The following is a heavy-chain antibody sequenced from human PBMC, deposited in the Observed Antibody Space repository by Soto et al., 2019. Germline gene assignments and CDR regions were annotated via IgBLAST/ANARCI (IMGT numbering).Heavy chain of an antibody. J-gene: IGHJ4*02. Sequence: ASETLSLTCTVSGGSVSSGSYYWSWVRQPPGKGLEWIGYMYYTGSTNYNPSLKSRVTLSVDTSTNQCSLTLSSMTAADTAVYYCALRSTAVVPEYWGQGTLVTVSS. CDR1: GGSVSSGSYY. V-gene: IGHV4-61*01. CDR3: ALRSTAVVPEY. D-gene: IGHD3-22*01. CDR2: MYYTGST.